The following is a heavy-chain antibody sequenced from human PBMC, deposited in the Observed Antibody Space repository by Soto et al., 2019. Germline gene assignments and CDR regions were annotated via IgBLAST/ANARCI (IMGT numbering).Heavy chain of an antibody. J-gene: IGHJ6*03. D-gene: IGHD5-18*01. V-gene: IGHV3-21*01. Sequence: GGSLRLSCAASGFTFSSYSMNWVRQAPGKGLEWVSSISSSSSYIYYADSVKGRFTISRDNAKNSLYLQMSSLRAEDTAVYYCARDTDTPDNYYYYYMDVWGKGTTVTVSS. CDR1: GFTFSSYS. CDR3: ARDTDTPDNYYYYYMDV. CDR2: ISSSSSYI.